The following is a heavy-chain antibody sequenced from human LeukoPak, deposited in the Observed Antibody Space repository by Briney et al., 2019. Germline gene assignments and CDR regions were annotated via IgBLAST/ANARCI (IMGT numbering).Heavy chain of an antibody. Sequence: PGGSLRLYCAASGFTFDDYAMHWVRQAPGKGLEWVSGISWNSGSIGYADSVKGRFTISRDNAKNSLYLQMNSLRAEDTALYYCAKDKRSYYDSSGAFDIWGQGTMVTVSS. CDR1: GFTFDDYA. J-gene: IGHJ3*02. CDR2: ISWNSGSI. CDR3: AKDKRSYYDSSGAFDI. V-gene: IGHV3-9*01. D-gene: IGHD3-22*01.